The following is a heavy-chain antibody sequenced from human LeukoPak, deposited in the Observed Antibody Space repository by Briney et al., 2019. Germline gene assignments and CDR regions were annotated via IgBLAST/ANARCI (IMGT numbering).Heavy chain of an antibody. CDR3: ARWNWTSRFFDL. D-gene: IGHD1-7*01. CDR1: GGSIISGGYY. J-gene: IGHJ2*01. Sequence: SESLSLTCTVSGGSIISGGYYWSWIRQHPGKGLEWIGFIYYSGSTYFNPSLKSRVTISADTSKNQFLLNLSSVTAADTAVFYRARWNWTSRFFDLWGRGTLVTVSS. CDR2: IYYSGST. V-gene: IGHV4-31*03.